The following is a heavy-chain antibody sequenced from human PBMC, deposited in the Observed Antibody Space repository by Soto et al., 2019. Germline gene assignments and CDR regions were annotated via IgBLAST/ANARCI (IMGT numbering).Heavy chain of an antibody. CDR1: GYTYTSYY. V-gene: IGHV1-46*01. CDR3: ARSKGSSSGLLRAGYYYYSMDV. Sequence: ASVKVSCKASGYTYTSYYMHWVRPAPGQGLEWMGINNPSGGSTSYAQMFQGRVTMTRDTSTRTVYMELSSLRSEDTAVYYCARSKGSSSGLLRAGYYYYSMDVWGQGTTVT. CDR2: NNPSGGST. J-gene: IGHJ6*02. D-gene: IGHD6-6*01.